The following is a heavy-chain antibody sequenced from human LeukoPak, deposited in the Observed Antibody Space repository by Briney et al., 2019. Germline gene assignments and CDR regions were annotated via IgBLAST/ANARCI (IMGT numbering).Heavy chain of an antibody. D-gene: IGHD3-3*01. CDR1: GGSITSNF. CDR2: IYYSGST. Sequence: PSETLFFSCTVSGGSITSNFWSWIRQPPGKGLEWIGYIYYSGSTNYNPSLKSRVTISVDTSKNQFSLKLSSVTAADTAVYYCARDTMAWSYSYGMDFWGQGTTVTVSS. CDR3: ARDTMAWSYSYGMDF. J-gene: IGHJ6*02. V-gene: IGHV4-59*01.